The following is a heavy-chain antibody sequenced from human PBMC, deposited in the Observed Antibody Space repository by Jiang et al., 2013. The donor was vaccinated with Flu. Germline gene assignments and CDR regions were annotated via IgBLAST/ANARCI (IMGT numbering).Heavy chain of an antibody. Sequence: PGRSLRLSCTASGFSFGDYAVSWLRQAPGKGLEWVGFIRNKLYRGTTDYAASVKGRFTISRDDSKSIAYLQMSSLKIEDTAVYYCTRDLVRDVILIPATYFDYWGQGALVTVSS. D-gene: IGHD2-2*01. CDR2: IRNKLYRGTT. J-gene: IGHJ4*02. CDR1: GFSFGDYA. V-gene: IGHV3-49*03. CDR3: TRDLVRDVILIPATYFDY.